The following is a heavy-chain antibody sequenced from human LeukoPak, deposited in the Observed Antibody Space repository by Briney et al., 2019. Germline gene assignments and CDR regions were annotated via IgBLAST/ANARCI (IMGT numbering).Heavy chain of an antibody. J-gene: IGHJ4*02. Sequence: SVKLSCKASGGTFSSYAISWVRQAPGQGLEWMGRIIPIFGTANYAQKFQGRVTITTDESTNTAYMELSSLRSEDTAVYYCARDRGYDSSGYDDYWGQGTLVTVSS. CDR2: IIPIFGTA. V-gene: IGHV1-69*05. D-gene: IGHD3-22*01. CDR1: GGTFSSYA. CDR3: ARDRGYDSSGYDDY.